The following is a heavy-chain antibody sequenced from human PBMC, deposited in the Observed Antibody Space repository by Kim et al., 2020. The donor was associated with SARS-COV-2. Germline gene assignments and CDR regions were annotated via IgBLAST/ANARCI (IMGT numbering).Heavy chain of an antibody. CDR1: GGSFSGYY. Sequence: SETLSLTCAVYGGSFSGYYWSWIRQPPGKGLEWIGEINHSGSTNYNPSLKSRVTISVDTSKNQFSLKLSSVTAADTAVYYCARGKGRGYYSGRSPYYFDYWGQGTLVTVSS. CDR2: INHSGST. J-gene: IGHJ4*02. CDR3: ARGKGRGYYSGRSPYYFDY. V-gene: IGHV4-34*01. D-gene: IGHD1-26*01.